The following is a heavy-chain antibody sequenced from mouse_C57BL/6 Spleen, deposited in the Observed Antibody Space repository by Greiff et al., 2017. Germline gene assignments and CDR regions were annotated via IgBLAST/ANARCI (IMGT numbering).Heavy chain of an antibody. V-gene: IGHV1-15*01. Sequence: VQLQQSGAGLVRPGASVTLSCKASGYTFTDYEMPWVKQTPVHGLEWIGAIDPETGGTAYIQKFKGKAILTADKSSSTAYMELRSLTSEDSAVYYCTRVRYYGSSYGYWGQGTTLTVSS. CDR3: TRVRYYGSSYGY. J-gene: IGHJ2*01. CDR1: GYTFTDYE. D-gene: IGHD1-1*01. CDR2: IDPETGGT.